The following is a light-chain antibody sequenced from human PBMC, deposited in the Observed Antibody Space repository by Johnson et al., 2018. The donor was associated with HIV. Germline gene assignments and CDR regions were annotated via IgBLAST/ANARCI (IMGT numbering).Light chain of an antibody. J-gene: IGLJ1*01. V-gene: IGLV1-44*01. CDR1: SSKIGYNT. CDR2: SNN. CDR3: AAWDDSLNGPYV. Sequence: QSVLTQPPSASGTPGQRVSISCSGSSSKIGYNTVNWYQHLPGTAPKLLIYSNNQRPSGVPDRFSGSKSGTSASLAITGLRSEDEADYYCAAWDDSLNGPYVFGSVTKVTVL.